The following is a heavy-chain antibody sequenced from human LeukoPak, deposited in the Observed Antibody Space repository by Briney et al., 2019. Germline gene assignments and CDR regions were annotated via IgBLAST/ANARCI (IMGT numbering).Heavy chain of an antibody. CDR2: VYSGGST. Sequence: GGSLRLSCAASGFTVSSNYMSWVRLAPGKGLEWVSVVYSGGSTYYADSVKGRFTISRDDSKNTLYLQMNSLRAEDTAVYYCAKRAAAAPNWFDPWGQGTLVTVSS. V-gene: IGHV3-53*01. D-gene: IGHD2-2*01. CDR1: GFTVSSNY. J-gene: IGHJ5*02. CDR3: AKRAAAAPNWFDP.